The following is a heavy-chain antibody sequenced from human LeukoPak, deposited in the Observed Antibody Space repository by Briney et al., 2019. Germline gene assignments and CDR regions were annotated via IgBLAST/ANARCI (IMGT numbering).Heavy chain of an antibody. V-gene: IGHV4-4*02. CDR1: GGSISNTNW. CDR2: VDLLGRT. Sequence: PSGTLSLTCGVSGGSISNTNWWTWVRQPPGKGLEWIGEVDLLGRTNYHPSLKSRVAISVDKSENHISLWLTSVTAADTAVYYWARDGGPYRPLYYSGQGTLVTVSS. J-gene: IGHJ4*02. CDR3: ARDGGPYRPLYY.